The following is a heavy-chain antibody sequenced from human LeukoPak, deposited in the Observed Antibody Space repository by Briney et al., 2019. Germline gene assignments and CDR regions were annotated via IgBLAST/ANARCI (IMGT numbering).Heavy chain of an antibody. V-gene: IGHV6-1*01. J-gene: IGHJ4*02. CDR3: SRSDGASDFDD. CDR1: GDSVSSNRAS. CDR2: TYYRSKWYN. D-gene: IGHD5-24*01. Sequence: SQTLSLTCAISGDSVSSNRASWTWIRQSPSRGLEWLGGTYYRSKWYNDYAVSLKSRISTNPDTSKNQFSLQLNSVTPEDTAVYYCSRSDGASDFDDWGQGTLVTVSS.